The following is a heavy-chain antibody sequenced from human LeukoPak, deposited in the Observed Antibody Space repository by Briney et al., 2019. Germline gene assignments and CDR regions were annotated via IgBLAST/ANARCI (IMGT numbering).Heavy chain of an antibody. Sequence: GGSLRLSCAASGFTFDDYAMHWVRQAPGKGLEWVSGISWNSGSIGYADSVKGRFTISRDNAKNPLYLQMNSLRAEDTALYYCAKDIGSSSWGFFDYWGQGTLVTVSS. V-gene: IGHV3-9*01. CDR3: AKDIGSSSWGFFDY. J-gene: IGHJ4*02. CDR2: ISWNSGSI. CDR1: GFTFDDYA. D-gene: IGHD6-13*01.